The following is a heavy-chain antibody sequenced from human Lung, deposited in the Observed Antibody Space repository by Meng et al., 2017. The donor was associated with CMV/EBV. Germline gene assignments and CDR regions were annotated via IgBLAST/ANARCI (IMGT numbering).Heavy chain of an antibody. V-gene: IGHV1-46*01. CDR1: GYTLTNYY. Sequence: ASXXVSXKASGYTLTNYYIHWVRQAPGQGLEWMGIINPSDNTTIYAQKFQGRVTMTRDTSTSTVYMELSSLRSDDTALYYCARDLGYSSSWYFQYYFDCWXQGTRVTVSS. CDR3: ARDLGYSSSWYFQYYFDC. D-gene: IGHD6-13*01. CDR2: INPSDNTT. J-gene: IGHJ4*02.